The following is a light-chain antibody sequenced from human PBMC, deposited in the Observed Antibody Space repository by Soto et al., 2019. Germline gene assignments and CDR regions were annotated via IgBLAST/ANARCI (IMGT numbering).Light chain of an antibody. V-gene: IGLV2-14*01. J-gene: IGLJ2*01. CDR1: SSDVGGYNY. Sequence: QSALTQPASVSGSPGQSITISCTGTSSDVGGYNYVSWYQQHPGKAPKLMIYDVSNRPSGVSNRFSGSKSGNTASLTISGLQAEDEADYYCRSYTSSSTLGVFGGGTKVTV. CDR3: RSYTSSSTLGV. CDR2: DVS.